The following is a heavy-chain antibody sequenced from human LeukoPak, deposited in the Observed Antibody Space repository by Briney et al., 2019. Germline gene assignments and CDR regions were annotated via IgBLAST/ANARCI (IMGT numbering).Heavy chain of an antibody. D-gene: IGHD3-10*01. CDR2: FDPEDGET. CDR1: GYTFANYD. V-gene: IGHV1-24*01. CDR3: ATAAVWFGLFDP. J-gene: IGHJ5*02. Sequence: GASVKVSCKASGYTFANYDINWVRQASGQGLEWMGGFDPEDGETIYAQKFQGRVTMTEDTSTDTAYMELSSLRSEDTAVYYCATAAVWFGLFDPWGQGTLVTVSS.